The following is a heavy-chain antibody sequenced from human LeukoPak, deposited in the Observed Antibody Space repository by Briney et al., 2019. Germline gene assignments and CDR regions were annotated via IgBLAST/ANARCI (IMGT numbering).Heavy chain of an antibody. CDR1: GFTFSSYA. V-gene: IGHV3-23*01. Sequence: GGSLRLSCAASGFTFSSYAMSWVRQAPGKGLEWVSVISGSGGATYYADSVKGRFTISRDNSENTLYLQMNSLRAEDTAVYYCAKDGVATITYDYWGQGTLVTVSS. CDR2: ISGSGGAT. D-gene: IGHD5-12*01. CDR3: AKDGVATITYDY. J-gene: IGHJ4*02.